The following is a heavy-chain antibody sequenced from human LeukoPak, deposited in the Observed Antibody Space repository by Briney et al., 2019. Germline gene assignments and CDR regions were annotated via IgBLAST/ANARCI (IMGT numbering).Heavy chain of an antibody. CDR1: GYRFTDDY. CDR3: APTSEAYTSNWSV. CDR2: INPDTDFT. J-gene: IGHJ4*02. D-gene: IGHD3-16*01. Sequence: ASVKVSCKTSGYRFTDDYIHWVRQAPGQGLEWMGWINPDTDFTNFAPKFRGRVIMTRDTSISTAYMEVRRLTFDDTAIYFCAPTSEAYTSNWSVWGQGTLVTVSP. V-gene: IGHV1-2*02.